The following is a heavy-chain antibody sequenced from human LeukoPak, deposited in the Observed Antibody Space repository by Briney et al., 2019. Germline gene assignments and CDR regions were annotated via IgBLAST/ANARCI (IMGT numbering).Heavy chain of an antibody. CDR3: PRTVTAFWGYHMDV. CDR2: IKQDGSEK. CDR1: GFTFSSYW. D-gene: IGHD3-16*01. V-gene: IGHV3-7*01. Sequence: PGGSLRLSCAVSGFTFSSYWMGWVRQAPGKGLEWVANIKQDGSEKYYVDSVKGRFTISRDNAKNSLYLQMNSLRAEDTAVYYWPRTVTAFWGYHMDVWGKGTTVIVSS. J-gene: IGHJ6*03.